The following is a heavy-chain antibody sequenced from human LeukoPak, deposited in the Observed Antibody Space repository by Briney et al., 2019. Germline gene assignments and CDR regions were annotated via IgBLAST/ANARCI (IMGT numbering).Heavy chain of an antibody. CDR2: ISSSGSTI. CDR1: GFTFSDYY. V-gene: IGHV3-11*04. CDR3: ARLIHSYGPYYYYMDV. Sequence: GGSLRLSCAASGFTFSDYYMSWIRQAPGKGLEWVSYISSSGSTIYYADSVKGRFTISRDNAKNSLYLQMNSLRAEDTAVYYCARLIHSYGPYYYYMDVWGKGTTVTVSS. J-gene: IGHJ6*03. D-gene: IGHD5-18*01.